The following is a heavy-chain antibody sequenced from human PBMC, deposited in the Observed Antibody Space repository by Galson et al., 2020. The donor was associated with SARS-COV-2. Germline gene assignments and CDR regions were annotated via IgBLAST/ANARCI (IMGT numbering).Heavy chain of an antibody. CDR3: ASRGVVVPETWWDW. V-gene: IGHV3-74*01. Sequence: GESLKISCAASGFTFSRLAMHWVRQAPGKGLVWVSRINSDGNTTYADSVKGRFTISRDNAKNTLYLQMTSLRADDTAVYYCASRGVVVPETWWDWWGQGTLGTVCS. J-gene: IGHJ4*02. CDR1: GFTFSRLA. D-gene: IGHD2-15*01. CDR2: INSDGNT.